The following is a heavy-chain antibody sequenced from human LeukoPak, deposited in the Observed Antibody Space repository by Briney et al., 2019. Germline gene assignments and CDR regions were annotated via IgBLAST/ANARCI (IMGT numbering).Heavy chain of an antibody. J-gene: IGHJ6*03. CDR3: ARAAATLRTVYYYYYMDV. V-gene: IGHV4-59*11. Sequence: PSETLSLTCTVSGGSISSHYWTWIRQPPGKGLEWIGYSYYSGSTNYNPSLKSRVTISLDTSRNQFSLTLSSVTAADTAVYYCARAAATLRTVYYYYYMDVWGKGTTVTVSS. CDR2: SYYSGST. D-gene: IGHD6-25*01. CDR1: GGSISSHY.